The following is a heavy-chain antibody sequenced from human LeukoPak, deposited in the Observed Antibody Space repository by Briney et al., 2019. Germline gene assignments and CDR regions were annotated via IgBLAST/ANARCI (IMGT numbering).Heavy chain of an antibody. J-gene: IGHJ6*02. Sequence: SVKVSCKASGGTFSSSAINWVRQAPGQGLEWMGRIIPIFGIANYAQQSQGRVTISAEKSTSTAYMELSSLRSEDTAIYYCARVNRGEGVPPSTDVWGQGTTVTVSS. CDR2: IIPIFGIA. D-gene: IGHD3-10*01. CDR1: GGTFSSSA. V-gene: IGHV1-69*04. CDR3: ARVNRGEGVPPSTDV.